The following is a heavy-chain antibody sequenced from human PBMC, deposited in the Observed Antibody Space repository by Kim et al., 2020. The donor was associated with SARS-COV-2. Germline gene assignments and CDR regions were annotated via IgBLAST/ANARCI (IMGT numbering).Heavy chain of an antibody. CDR2: ISSDGTKT. CDR3: AREGVESTPDY. V-gene: IGHV3-30-3*01. Sequence: GGSLRLSCAASGFTFSFYAIHWVRQAPGKGLEWVAVISSDGTKTFYADSVKGRFTISRDKFENTVYLHMNSLLREDTAVYYCAREGVESTPDYWGQGTQVTVSS. CDR1: GFTFSFYA. D-gene: IGHD2-15*01. J-gene: IGHJ4*02.